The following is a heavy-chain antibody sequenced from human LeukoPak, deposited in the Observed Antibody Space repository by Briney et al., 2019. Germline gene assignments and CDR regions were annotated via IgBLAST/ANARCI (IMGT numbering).Heavy chain of an antibody. CDR2: IYPGDSDT. Sequence: KPGESLKISRKGSGYSFTNYWMGWVRQMPGEGLVWMGIIYPGDSDTRYNPSFQGQVTISADRSISTAYLQWSSLKAPDTAMYYWARHDGSSFFFDYWGQGTLVTVSS. J-gene: IGHJ4*02. V-gene: IGHV5-51*01. CDR1: GYSFTNYW. D-gene: IGHD6-13*01. CDR3: ARHDGSSFFFDY.